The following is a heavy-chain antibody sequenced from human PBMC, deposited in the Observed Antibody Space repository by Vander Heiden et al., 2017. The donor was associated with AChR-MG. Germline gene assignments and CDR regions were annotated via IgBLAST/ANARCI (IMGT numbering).Heavy chain of an antibody. CDR3: ARRSRDSSGYSQFDY. J-gene: IGHJ4*02. CDR2: IHYSGST. V-gene: IGHV4-59*07. Sequence: VQLQESGPGLVKPSDTLSLTCTVSGAPISHYSWSWVPQHPGKGLEWIGYIHYSGSTNYNPSLKSRVTISVDTSNNHFSLRLTSVTAADTAVYYCARRSRDSSGYSQFDYWGQGTLVTVSS. D-gene: IGHD3-22*01. CDR1: GAPISHYS.